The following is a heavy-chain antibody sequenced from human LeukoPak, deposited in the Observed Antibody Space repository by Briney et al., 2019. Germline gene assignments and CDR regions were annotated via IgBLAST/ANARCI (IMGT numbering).Heavy chain of an antibody. CDR2: IWYDASNK. D-gene: IGHD3-22*01. CDR1: GFTFSSFG. V-gene: IGHV3-33*08. J-gene: IGHJ4*02. Sequence: GGSLRLSCSASGFTFSSFGMHWVRPAPGKGLEWVAVIWYDASNKYYADSVKGRFTISRDNSKNTLYLQMNSLRAEDTALYYCARAPFYYDSSGYPYFDGWGQGTLVTVSS. CDR3: ARAPFYYDSSGYPYFDG.